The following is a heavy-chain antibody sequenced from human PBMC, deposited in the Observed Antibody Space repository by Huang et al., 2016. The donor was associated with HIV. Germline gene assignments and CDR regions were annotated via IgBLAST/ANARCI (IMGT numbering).Heavy chain of an antibody. CDR3: AKRGGAWGSPYAFDL. CDR1: GGAFNNFG. V-gene: IGHV1-69*13. CDR2: IIPRFGTR. J-gene: IGHJ3*01. Sequence: QVQLVQSGAEVRKPGSSVKVSCRASGGAFNNFGINWVRQAPGQGLEWMGGIIPRFGTRNDAQRFKDRVTITADETTGVVHLEVTSLRSDDMAVYFCAKRGGAWGSPYAFDLWGPGTMVTVSS. D-gene: IGHD3-16*01.